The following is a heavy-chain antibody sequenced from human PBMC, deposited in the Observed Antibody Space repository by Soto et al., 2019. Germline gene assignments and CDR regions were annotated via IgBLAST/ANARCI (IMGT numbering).Heavy chain of an antibody. Sequence: ASVKVSCKASGYTFTSYYMHWVRQAPGQGLEWMGIINPSGGSTSYAQKFQGRVTMTRDTSTSTVYMELSSLRSEDTAVYYCATLAGYYDFWSGYYQWAQSSMDVWGQGTTVTVSS. V-gene: IGHV1-46*03. CDR1: GYTFTSYY. D-gene: IGHD3-3*01. CDR2: INPSGGST. CDR3: ATLAGYYDFWSGYYQWAQSSMDV. J-gene: IGHJ6*02.